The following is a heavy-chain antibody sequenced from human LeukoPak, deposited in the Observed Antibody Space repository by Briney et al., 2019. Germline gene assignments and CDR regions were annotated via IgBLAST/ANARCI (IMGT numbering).Heavy chain of an antibody. V-gene: IGHV3-21*01. CDR3: ASVRYNWNYSFDY. Sequence: PGGSLRLSCAASGFTFSSYSMNWVRQAPGKGLEWVSSISSSSTYIYYADSVKGRFTISRDNARKSLYLQMNSLRAEDTAVYYFASVRYNWNYSFDYWGQGTLVTVSS. J-gene: IGHJ4*02. CDR2: ISSSSTYI. CDR1: GFTFSSYS. D-gene: IGHD1-7*01.